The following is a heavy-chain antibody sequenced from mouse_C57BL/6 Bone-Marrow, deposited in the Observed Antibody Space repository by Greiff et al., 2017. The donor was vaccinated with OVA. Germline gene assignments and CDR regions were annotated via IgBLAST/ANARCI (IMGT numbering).Heavy chain of an antibody. CDR1: GYAFSSSW. D-gene: IGHD4-1*01. Sequence: VKLQESGPELVKPGASVKISCKASGYAFSSSWMNWVKQRPGKGLEWIGRIYPGDGDTNYNGKFKGKATLTADKSSSTAYMQLSSLTSEDSAVYFCARRGDWVLDYWGQGTTLTVSS. V-gene: IGHV1-82*01. CDR3: ARRGDWVLDY. CDR2: IYPGDGDT. J-gene: IGHJ2*01.